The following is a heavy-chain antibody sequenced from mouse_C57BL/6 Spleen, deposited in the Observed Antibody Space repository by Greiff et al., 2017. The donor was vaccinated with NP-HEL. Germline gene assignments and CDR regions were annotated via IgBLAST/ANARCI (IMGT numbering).Heavy chain of an antibody. J-gene: IGHJ1*03. CDR3: TCYYGSSHWYFDV. V-gene: IGHV6-6*01. Sequence: EVQLQQSGGGLVQPGGSMKLSCAASGFTFSDAWMDWVRQSPEKGLEWVAEIRNKANNHATYYAESVKGRFTISRDDSKSSVYLQMNSLRAEDTGIYYCTCYYGSSHWYFDVWGTGTTVTVSS. CDR1: GFTFSDAW. D-gene: IGHD1-1*01. CDR2: IRNKANNHAT.